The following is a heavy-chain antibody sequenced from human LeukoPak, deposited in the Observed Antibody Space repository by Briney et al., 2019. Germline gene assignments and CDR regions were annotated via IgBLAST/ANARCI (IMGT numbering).Heavy chain of an antibody. V-gene: IGHV4-39*01. CDR2: ISFSGST. CDR3: ARHTSGSSLDY. D-gene: IGHD2-2*01. Sequence: PSETLSLTCSVSGGSISSSGNFWAWIRQPPGKGLEWIATISFSGSTQYNPSLKSRVTIPVDTSKNLFSLKLNSVTATDTAVYYCARHTSGSSLDYWGQGSLVTVSS. CDR1: GGSISSSGNF. J-gene: IGHJ4*02.